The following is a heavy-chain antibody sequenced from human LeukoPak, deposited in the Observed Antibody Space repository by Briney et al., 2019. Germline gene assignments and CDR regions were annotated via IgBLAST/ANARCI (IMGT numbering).Heavy chain of an antibody. J-gene: IGHJ4*02. CDR1: GFTFSSYA. CDR2: ISGSGGST. Sequence: GGSLRLSCAASGFTFSSYAMSWVRQAPGKGLEWVSAISGSGGSTYYADSVKGRFTISRDNSKNTLYLQMNSLRAEDTAVYYCAKRCCSGGSCSHFDYWGQGTLVTVSS. V-gene: IGHV3-23*01. CDR3: AKRCCSGGSCSHFDY. D-gene: IGHD2-15*01.